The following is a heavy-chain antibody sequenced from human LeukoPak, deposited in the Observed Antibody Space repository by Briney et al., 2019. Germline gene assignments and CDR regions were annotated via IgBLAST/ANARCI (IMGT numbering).Heavy chain of an antibody. CDR2: IRGKANRYAT. V-gene: IGHV3-73*01. CDR3: SRHRLDNYYYYGMDV. CDR1: GFTFSGSA. D-gene: IGHD2-2*03. Sequence: GGSLKLSCAASGFTFSGSAMHWVRQASGKGLEWLGRIRGKANRYATAYAASVKGRFTISRDDSTNTAYLQMDRLRPEDTAVYYCSRHRLDNYYYYGMDVWGQGTTVTVSS. J-gene: IGHJ6*02.